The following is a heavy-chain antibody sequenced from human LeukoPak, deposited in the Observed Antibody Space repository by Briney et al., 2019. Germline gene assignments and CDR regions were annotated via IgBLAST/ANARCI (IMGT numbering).Heavy chain of an antibody. CDR3: AREMGDKYSSSWALDL. V-gene: IGHV3-13*01. D-gene: IGHD6-13*01. CDR2: IGTVGDT. CDR1: GFTFSNSD. J-gene: IGHJ2*01. Sequence: PGGSLRLSCAASGFTFSNSDMHWVRQAAGKGLEWVSAIGTVGDTYYPGSVKGRFTISRDNAKNSLYLQMNSLRAGDTAVYYCAREMGDKYSSSWALDLRGRGTLVTVSS.